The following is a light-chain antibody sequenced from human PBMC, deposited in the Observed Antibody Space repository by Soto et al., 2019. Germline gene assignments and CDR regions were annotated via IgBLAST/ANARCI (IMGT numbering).Light chain of an antibody. CDR3: QSYDSSLSGDVV. Sequence: QLVLTQPPSVSGAPGQRVTISCTGSSSDIGAGYDVHWYKQLPGTAPKLLIYGNNNRPSGVPDRFSGSKSGTSASLAISGLQAEDEADYYCQSYDSSLSGDVVFGGGTKLTVL. CDR2: GNN. V-gene: IGLV1-40*01. CDR1: SSDIGAGYD. J-gene: IGLJ2*01.